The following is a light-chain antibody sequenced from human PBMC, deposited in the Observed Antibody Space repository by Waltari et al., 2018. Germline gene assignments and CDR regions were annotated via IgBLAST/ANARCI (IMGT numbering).Light chain of an antibody. Sequence: QSVLTQPPSASGTPGQRVPISCSGSSSNIGSNTVNWYQQLPGTAPKLLIYRNQQRPPGCPDRVAGSKSGTAASLSISGLQSEDEADYYCAAWDDSLNGSYVFGTGTKVTVL. CDR3: AAWDDSLNGSYV. J-gene: IGLJ1*01. CDR2: RNQ. V-gene: IGLV1-44*01. CDR1: SSNIGSNT.